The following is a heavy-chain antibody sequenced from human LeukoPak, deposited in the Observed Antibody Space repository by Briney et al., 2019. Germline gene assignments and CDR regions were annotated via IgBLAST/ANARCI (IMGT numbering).Heavy chain of an antibody. V-gene: IGHV3-23*01. CDR2: ISKSGDST. CDR3: AKESGTYYYYMDV. J-gene: IGHJ6*03. Sequence: GGSLRLSCAASGFSFSSYAMSWVRQAPGRGLEWVSAISKSGDSTFYADSVKGRFTISRDNSQNTLYLQMNSLRAEDTAVYYCAKESGTYYYYMDVWGKGTTVTVSS. CDR1: GFSFSSYA. D-gene: IGHD1-1*01.